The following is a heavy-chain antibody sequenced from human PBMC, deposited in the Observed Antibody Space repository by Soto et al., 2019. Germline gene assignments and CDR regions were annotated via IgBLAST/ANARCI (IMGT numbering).Heavy chain of an antibody. D-gene: IGHD6-25*01. Sequence: EVQLVESGGGLIQPGGSLRLSCAVSGFTVSNNYMSWVRQAPGKGLEGVSVIYSGGYTAYGDSVKGRFTISRDNSKNTLFFKMNSRSRHHRAVYYGATQRGGGGYWGQGTLVTVSS. V-gene: IGHV3-53*01. J-gene: IGHJ4*02. CDR1: GFTVSNNY. CDR2: IYSGGYT. CDR3: ATQRGGGGY.